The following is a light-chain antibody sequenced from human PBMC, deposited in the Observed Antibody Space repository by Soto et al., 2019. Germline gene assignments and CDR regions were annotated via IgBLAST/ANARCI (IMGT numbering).Light chain of an antibody. CDR1: SSDVGGYNY. CDR2: EVS. Sequence: QSVLTQPASASGSPGQSITISCTGNSSDVGGYNYVSWYQQHPGKAPKLMIYEVSNRPSGVSNRFSGSKSGNTASLTISGLQAEDEADYYCSSYTSSSTLVFGGGTKLTVL. CDR3: SSYTSSSTLV. V-gene: IGLV2-14*01. J-gene: IGLJ2*01.